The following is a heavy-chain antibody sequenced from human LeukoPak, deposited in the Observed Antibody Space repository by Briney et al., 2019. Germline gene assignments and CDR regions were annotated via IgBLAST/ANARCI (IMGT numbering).Heavy chain of an antibody. CDR1: GFTFSSYS. Sequence: LSGGSLRLSCAASGFTFSSYSMNWVRQAPGKGLEWVSYISSSSSTIYYADSVKGRFTISRDNAKNSLYLQMNSLRAEDTAVYYCAKLGAPIWDRSSTRYDYWGQGTLVTVSS. D-gene: IGHD2-2*01. J-gene: IGHJ4*02. CDR2: ISSSSSTI. CDR3: AKLGAPIWDRSSTRYDY. V-gene: IGHV3-48*01.